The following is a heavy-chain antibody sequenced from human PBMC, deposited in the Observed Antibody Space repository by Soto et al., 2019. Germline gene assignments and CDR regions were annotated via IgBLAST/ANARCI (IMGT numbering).Heavy chain of an antibody. V-gene: IGHV4-59*08. Sequence: PSEILSLTCTVSGGSISSYYWSWIRQPPGKGLEWIGYIYYSGSTNYNPSLKSRVTISVDTSKNQFSLKLSSVTAADTAVYYCARNRPEARSWAADAFDIWGQGTMVTVSS. D-gene: IGHD6-25*01. CDR2: IYYSGST. CDR1: GGSISSYY. CDR3: ARNRPEARSWAADAFDI. J-gene: IGHJ3*02.